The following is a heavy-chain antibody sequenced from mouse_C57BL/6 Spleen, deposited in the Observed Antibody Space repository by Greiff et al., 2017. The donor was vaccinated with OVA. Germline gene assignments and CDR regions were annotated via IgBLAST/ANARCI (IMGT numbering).Heavy chain of an antibody. D-gene: IGHD2-3*01. J-gene: IGHJ3*01. CDR1: GYTFTGYW. CDR3: ARGEGYYEFAY. Sequence: QVQLQQSGAELMKPGASVKLSCKATGYTFTGYWIEWVKQRPGHGLEWIGELLPGSGSTNYNEQFKGKATFTADTSSNTAYLQLSSLTTEDSDIYYCARGEGYYEFAYWGQGTLVTVSA. CDR2: LLPGSGST. V-gene: IGHV1-9*01.